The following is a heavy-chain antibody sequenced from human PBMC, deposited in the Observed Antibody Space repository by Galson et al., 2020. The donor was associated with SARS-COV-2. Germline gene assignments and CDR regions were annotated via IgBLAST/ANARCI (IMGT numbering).Heavy chain of an antibody. CDR1: GGSISSGSYY. CDR3: ARGLVDTAMVGKVKYNWFDP. J-gene: IGHJ5*02. D-gene: IGHD5-18*01. V-gene: IGHV4-61*02. Sequence: SETLSLTCTVSGGSISSGSYYWSWIRQPAGKGLEWIGRIYTSGSTNYNPSLKSRVTISVDTSKNQFSLKLSSVTAADTAVYYCARGLVDTAMVGKVKYNWFDPWGQGTLVTVSS. CDR2: IYTSGST.